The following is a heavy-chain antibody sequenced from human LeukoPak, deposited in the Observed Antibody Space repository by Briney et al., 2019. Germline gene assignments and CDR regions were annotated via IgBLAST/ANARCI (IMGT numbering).Heavy chain of an antibody. CDR3: AKAAEDIVVVPAANRDYYGSGSQDYFDY. J-gene: IGHJ4*02. CDR1: GFTFSSYA. V-gene: IGHV3-23*01. CDR2: ISDSGGST. D-gene: IGHD2-2*01. Sequence: PGGSLRLSCAASGFTFSSYAVSWVRQAPGKGLAWVSAISDSGGSTQYADSVKGRFTISRDNSKNTLYLQMNSLRAEDTAVYYCAKAAEDIVVVPAANRDYYGSGSQDYFDYWGQGTLVTVSS.